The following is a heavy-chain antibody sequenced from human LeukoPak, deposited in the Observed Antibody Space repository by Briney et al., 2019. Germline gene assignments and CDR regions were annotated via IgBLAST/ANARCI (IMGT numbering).Heavy chain of an antibody. D-gene: IGHD4-23*01. J-gene: IGHJ4*02. CDR2: INPNSGGT. Sequence: ASVKVSCKASGYTFTGYYMHWVRQAPGQGLEWMGWINPNSGGTNYAQEFQGRVTMTRDTSISTAYMELSRLRSDDTAVYYCARGYGGNAVDYWGQGTLVTVSS. V-gene: IGHV1-2*02. CDR3: ARGYGGNAVDY. CDR1: GYTFTGYY.